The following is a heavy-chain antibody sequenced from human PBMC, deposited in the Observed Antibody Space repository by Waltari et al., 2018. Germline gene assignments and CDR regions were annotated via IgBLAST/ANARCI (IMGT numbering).Heavy chain of an antibody. D-gene: IGHD2-21*02. Sequence: QVQLQESGPGLVKPSETLSLTCGVPAYSISSGYYWGWIRQPPGKGLEWIGSIYRGGTTKYNPSLKSRVTISADTSKNQFSLKLSSVTAADTAVYYCARDRGDSFDPWGQGTLVTVSS. CDR3: ARDRGDSFDP. V-gene: IGHV4-38-2*02. CDR1: AYSISSGYY. J-gene: IGHJ5*02. CDR2: IYRGGTT.